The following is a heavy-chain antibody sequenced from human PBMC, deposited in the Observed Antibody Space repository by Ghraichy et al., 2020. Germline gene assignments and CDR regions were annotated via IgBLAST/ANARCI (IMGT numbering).Heavy chain of an antibody. V-gene: IGHV3-23*01. CDR3: AKGVLRYFDSSGLHAFDI. D-gene: IGHD3-9*01. CDR2: ISGSGGST. CDR1: GFTFSSYA. Sequence: GGSLRLSCAASGFTFSSYAMSWVRQAPGKGLEWVSAISGSGGSTYYADSVKGRFTISRDNSKNTLYLQMNSLRAEDTAVYYCAKGVLRYFDSSGLHAFDIWGQGTMVTVSS. J-gene: IGHJ3*02.